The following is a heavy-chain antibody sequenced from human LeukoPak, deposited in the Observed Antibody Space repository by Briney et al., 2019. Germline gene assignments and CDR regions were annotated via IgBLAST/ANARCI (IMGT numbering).Heavy chain of an antibody. CDR3: AKKVAATTGGEFDC. CDR1: GFTFSSYG. J-gene: IGHJ4*02. CDR2: IRYDGSNK. D-gene: IGHD3-16*01. V-gene: IGHV3-30*02. Sequence: GGSLRLSCAASGFTFSSYGMHWVRQAPGKGLEWVAFIRYDGSNKYYADSVKGRFTISRDNSKNTLYLQMNSLRAEDTAVYYCAKKVAATTGGEFDCWGQGTLVTVSS.